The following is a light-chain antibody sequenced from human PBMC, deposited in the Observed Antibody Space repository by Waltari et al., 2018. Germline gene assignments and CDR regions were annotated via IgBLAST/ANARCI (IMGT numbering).Light chain of an antibody. CDR2: RSS. V-gene: IGKV2-28*01. Sequence: IALTQSPVSLAVVPGEPASLSCTSNESLYTNGDTYLDWYFQRPGQSPQLLIYRSSNRASGVPARFSAGGAGTNFNLLIARVEAEDVGTYFCMHAVRPPYTFGQGTKLAI. J-gene: IGKJ2*01. CDR1: ESLYTNGDTY. CDR3: MHAVRPPYT.